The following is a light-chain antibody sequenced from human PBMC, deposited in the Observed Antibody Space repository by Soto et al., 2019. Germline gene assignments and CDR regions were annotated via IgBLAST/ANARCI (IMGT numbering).Light chain of an antibody. CDR2: EAS. J-gene: IGKJ4*01. V-gene: IGKV3-20*01. CDR3: QQLSIFPLT. Sequence: SRGSPYQSKEEGATLSCRASQTVRNNYLAWYQQKPGQAPTFLISEASTRATGIPDRFSGGGSGTDFTLTLSSLEPEDVAVYYCQQLSIFPLTFGEGSKV. CDR1: QTVRNNY.